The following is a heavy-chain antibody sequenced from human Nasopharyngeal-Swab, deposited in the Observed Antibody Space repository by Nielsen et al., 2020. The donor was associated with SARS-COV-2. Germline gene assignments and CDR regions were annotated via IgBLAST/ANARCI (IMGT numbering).Heavy chain of an antibody. CDR2: ISYDGSNK. CDR3: AKDLRHAYCSSTSCQDAFDI. V-gene: IGHV3-30*18. CDR1: GFTFSSYG. J-gene: IGHJ3*02. Sequence: GGSLRLSCAASGFTFSSYGMHWVRQAPGKGLEWVAVISYDGSNKYYADSVKGRFTISRDNSKNTLYLQMNSLRAEDTAVYYCAKDLRHAYCSSTSCQDAFDIRGQGTMVTVSS. D-gene: IGHD2-2*01.